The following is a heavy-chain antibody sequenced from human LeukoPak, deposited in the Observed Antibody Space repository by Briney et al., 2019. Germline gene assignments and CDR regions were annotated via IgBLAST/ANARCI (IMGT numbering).Heavy chain of an antibody. J-gene: IGHJ3*02. CDR2: IYYSGST. CDR3: ARGNYDSSGYYQFDI. V-gene: IGHV4-59*01. Sequence: PSETLSLTCTGSGGSISSYYWSWIRQPPGKGLEWIGYIYYSGSTNYNPSLKSRVTISVDTSKNQFSLKLSSVTAADTAVYYCARGNYDSSGYYQFDIWGQGTMVTVFS. CDR1: GGSISSYY. D-gene: IGHD3-22*01.